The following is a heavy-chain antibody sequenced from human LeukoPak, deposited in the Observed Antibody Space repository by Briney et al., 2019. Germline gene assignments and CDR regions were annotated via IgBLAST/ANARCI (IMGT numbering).Heavy chain of an antibody. J-gene: IGHJ4*02. CDR3: ARARGRIAVAGINY. Sequence: SETLSLTCAVYGGSFSGYYWSWIRQPLGKGLEWIGEINHSGSTNYNPSLKSRVTISVDTSKNQFSLKLSSVTAADTAVYYCARARGRIAVAGINYWGQGTLVTVSS. CDR2: INHSGST. CDR1: GGSFSGYY. V-gene: IGHV4-34*01. D-gene: IGHD6-19*01.